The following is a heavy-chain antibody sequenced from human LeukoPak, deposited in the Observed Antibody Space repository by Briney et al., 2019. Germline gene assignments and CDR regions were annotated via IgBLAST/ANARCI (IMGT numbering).Heavy chain of an antibody. V-gene: IGHV4-30-2*01. CDR1: GGSISSGGDY. D-gene: IGHD1-26*01. Sequence: PSQTLSLTCTVSGGSISSGGDYWSWIRQPPGKGLEWIGYIYHSGSTYYNPSLKSRVTISVDRSKNQFSLKLSSVTAADTAVYYCARDGQWEPDAFDIWGQGTMVTVSS. CDR2: IYHSGST. J-gene: IGHJ3*02. CDR3: ARDGQWEPDAFDI.